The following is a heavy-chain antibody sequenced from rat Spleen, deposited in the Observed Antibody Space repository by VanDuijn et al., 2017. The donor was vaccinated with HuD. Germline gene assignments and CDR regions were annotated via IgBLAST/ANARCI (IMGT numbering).Heavy chain of an antibody. CDR2: ISPSGGTT. CDR3: AAHRPRISRFAY. CDR1: GFTFSNYG. D-gene: IGHD2-7*01. Sequence: EVQLVEFGGGLVQPGRSLKLSCAASGFTFSNYGIHWIRQAPTKGLEWVASISPSGGTTYYRDSVKGRFTISRDNAKSTLYLQIDRLRSEDTATYYGAAHRPRISRFAYWGQGTLVTVSS. J-gene: IGHJ3*01. V-gene: IGHV5-19*01.